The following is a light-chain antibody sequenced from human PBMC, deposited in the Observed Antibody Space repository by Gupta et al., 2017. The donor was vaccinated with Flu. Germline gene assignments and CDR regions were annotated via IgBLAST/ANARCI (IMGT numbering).Light chain of an antibody. Sequence: EIVLTQSPGTLSLSPGERATLSCRASQSVTTNLAWYQQKPGQAPRLLIYGASNRAAGTPYKFSGSGSGTDFTLTSSRREPEDFAVYYWQQDDNSRTFGLGTKV. CDR2: GAS. V-gene: IGKV3-20*01. J-gene: IGKJ1*01. CDR1: QSVTTN. CDR3: QQDDNSRT.